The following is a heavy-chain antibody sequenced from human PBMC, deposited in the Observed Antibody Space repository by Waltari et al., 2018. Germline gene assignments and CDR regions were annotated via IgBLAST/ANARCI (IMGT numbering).Heavy chain of an antibody. CDR3: ARDLGGFNHFDWFLSI. V-gene: IGHV4-39*07. CDR2: VYFTGAT. CDR1: GGSTRSSRPY. Sequence: QLQLQESGPGLVTPSETLSLTCAVPGGSTRSSRPYWGWIRHSPGDGLEWIGGVYFTGATNYSPAFKSRVTVSLDTSKNQFSLNLNSVTAADTAVYYCARDLGGFNHFDWFLSIWGPGTMVTVSS. D-gene: IGHD3-9*01. J-gene: IGHJ3*02.